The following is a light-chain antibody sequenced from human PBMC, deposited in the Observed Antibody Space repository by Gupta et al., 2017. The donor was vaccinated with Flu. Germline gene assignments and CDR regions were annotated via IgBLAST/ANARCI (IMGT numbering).Light chain of an antibody. V-gene: IGLV2-14*01. CDR2: DVT. CDR3: SSYTSGSTFYV. Sequence: QSALTQPASVSGSPGQSITISCTGTSSDVGRSDYVSWYQQQPDKAPKLIIYDVTNRPSGVSSRFSGSKSGNTASLTISGLQAEDETDYYCSSYTSGSTFYVFGTGTKVTVL. CDR1: SSDVGRSDY. J-gene: IGLJ1*01.